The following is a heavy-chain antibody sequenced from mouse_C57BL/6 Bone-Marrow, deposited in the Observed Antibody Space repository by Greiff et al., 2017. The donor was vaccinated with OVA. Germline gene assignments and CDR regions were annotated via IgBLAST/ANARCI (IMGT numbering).Heavy chain of an antibody. J-gene: IGHJ4*01. V-gene: IGHV10-1*01. D-gene: IGHD1-1*01. CDR2: IRSKSNNYAT. CDR3: VRREANAMDY. Sequence: EVKLMESGGGLVQPKGSLKLSCAASGFSFNTYAMNWVRQAPGKGLEWVARIRSKSNNYATYYADSVKDRFTISRDDSESMLYLQMNNLKTEDTAMYYCVRREANAMDYWGQGTSVTVSS. CDR1: GFSFNTYA.